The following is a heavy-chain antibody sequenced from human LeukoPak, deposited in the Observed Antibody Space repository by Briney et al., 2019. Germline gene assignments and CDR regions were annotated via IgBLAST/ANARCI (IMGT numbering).Heavy chain of an antibody. D-gene: IGHD4-17*01. V-gene: IGHV1-18*04. CDR1: GYTFTGYY. J-gene: IGHJ4*02. Sequence: ASVTVSCKASGYTFTGYYMHWVRQAPGQGLEWMGWISAYNGNTNYAQKLQGRVTMTTDTSTSTAYMELRSLRSDDTAVYYCARTDYGDYPSIDYYFDYWGQGTLVTVSS. CDR2: ISAYNGNT. CDR3: ARTDYGDYPSIDYYFDY.